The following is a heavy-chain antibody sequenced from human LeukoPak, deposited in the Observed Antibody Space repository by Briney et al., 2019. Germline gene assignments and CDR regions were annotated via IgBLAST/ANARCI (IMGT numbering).Heavy chain of an antibody. CDR2: ISGSGGST. D-gene: IGHD5-18*01. CDR3: AKEGYRYGYAIDY. J-gene: IGHJ4*02. CDR1: GFTFGDYA. V-gene: IGHV3-23*01. Sequence: GGSLRLSCTASGFTFGDYAMSGVRQAPGKGLEWVSAISGSGGSTYYADSVKGRFTISRDNSKNTMYLQMNSLRAEDTAVYYCAKEGYRYGYAIDYWGQGTLVTVSS.